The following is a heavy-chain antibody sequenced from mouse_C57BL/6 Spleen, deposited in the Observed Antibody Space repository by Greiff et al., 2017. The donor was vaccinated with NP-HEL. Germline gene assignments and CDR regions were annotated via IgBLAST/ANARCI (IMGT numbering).Heavy chain of an antibody. Sequence: EVQGVESGGGLVKPGGSLKLSCAASGFTFSDYGMHWVRQAPEKGLEWVAYISSGGSTIYYADTVKGRFPISRDNAKNTLFRQMTSLRSEDTAMYYCERNWASYLDYWGQGTTLTVSS. CDR2: ISSGGSTI. CDR1: GFTFSDYG. V-gene: IGHV5-17*01. D-gene: IGHD4-1*01. CDR3: ERNWASYLDY. J-gene: IGHJ2*01.